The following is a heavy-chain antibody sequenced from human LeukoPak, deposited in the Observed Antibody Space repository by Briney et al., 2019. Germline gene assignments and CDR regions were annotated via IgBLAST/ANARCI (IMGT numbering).Heavy chain of an antibody. V-gene: IGHV1-69*02. D-gene: IGHD5-12*01. J-gene: IGHJ6*03. CDR3: ARVPSVVPNVDRNYYMDV. Sequence: SVKVSCKASGGTFSSYTISWVRQAPGQGLEWMGRIIPILGIANYAQKFQGRVTITADKSTNTAYMELSSLRSEDTAVYYCARVPSVVPNVDRNYYMDVWGKGTTVTVSS. CDR2: IIPILGIA. CDR1: GGTFSSYT.